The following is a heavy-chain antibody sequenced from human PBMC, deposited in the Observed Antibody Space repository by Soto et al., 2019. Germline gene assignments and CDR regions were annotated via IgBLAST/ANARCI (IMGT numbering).Heavy chain of an antibody. D-gene: IGHD2-2*01. Sequence: HPGGSLRLSCAASGFTFSSYGMHWVRQAPGKGLEWVAVISYDGSNKYYADSVKGRFTISRDNSKNTLYLQMNSLRAEDTAVYYCAKVVIVVVPAAMDVWGKGTTVTVSS. CDR1: GFTFSSYG. CDR3: AKVVIVVVPAAMDV. J-gene: IGHJ6*04. CDR2: ISYDGSNK. V-gene: IGHV3-30*18.